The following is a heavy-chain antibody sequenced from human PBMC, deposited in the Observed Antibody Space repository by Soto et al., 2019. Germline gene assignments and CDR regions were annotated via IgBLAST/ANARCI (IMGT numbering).Heavy chain of an antibody. CDR3: ARDQYDFRSGSYYYAMEV. CDR1: CGSFSGYY. J-gene: IGHJ6*02. V-gene: IGHV4-34*01. CDR2: INHSGST. D-gene: IGHD3-3*01. Sequence: SGTLSLTGAGYCGSFSGYYWIWIRQPPGKGLECIGEINHSGSTNYNPSLKGRVTMSVDTSRDQVSLRLRSVTRADTAVYYCARDQYDFRSGSYYYAMEVWGQGTKVTVSS.